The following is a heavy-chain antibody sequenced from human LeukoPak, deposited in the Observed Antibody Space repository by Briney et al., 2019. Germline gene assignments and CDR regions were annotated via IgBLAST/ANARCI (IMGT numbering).Heavy chain of an antibody. CDR1: GFTFSSYE. J-gene: IGHJ4*02. CDR2: ISGSGSTI. Sequence: GGSLRLSCAASGFTFSSYEMNWVRQAPGKGLEWISYISGSGSTIYYADSVKGRFTISRDNAKNSLYLQMNSLRAEDTAVYYCARDTSGWYKRFDCWGQGTLVTVSS. V-gene: IGHV3-48*03. D-gene: IGHD6-19*01. CDR3: ARDTSGWYKRFDC.